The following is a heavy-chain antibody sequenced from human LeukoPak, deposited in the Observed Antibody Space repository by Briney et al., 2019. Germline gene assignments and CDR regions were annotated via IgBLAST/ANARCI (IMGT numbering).Heavy chain of an antibody. D-gene: IGHD3-22*01. CDR1: RYTFTGYY. Sequence: ASVKVSCKASRYTFTGYYMHWVRQAPGQGLEWMGWINPNSGGTNYAQKFQGRVTMTRDTSISTAYMELSRLRSDDTAVYYCARGGPGVDYYDSSGYYDYRGQGTLVTVSS. CDR2: INPNSGGT. V-gene: IGHV1-2*02. J-gene: IGHJ4*02. CDR3: ARGGPGVDYYDSSGYYDY.